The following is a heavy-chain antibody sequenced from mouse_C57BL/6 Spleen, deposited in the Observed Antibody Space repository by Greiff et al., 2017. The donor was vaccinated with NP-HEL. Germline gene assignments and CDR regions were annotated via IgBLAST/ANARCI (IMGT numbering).Heavy chain of an antibody. D-gene: IGHD1-1*01. J-gene: IGHJ4*01. CDR2: INPSTGGT. CDR3: AKAVYVRDYAMDY. V-gene: IGHV1-42*01. Sequence: VQLQQSGPELVKPGASVKISCKASGYSFTGYYMNWVKQSPEKSLEWIGEINPSTGGTTYNQKFKAKATLTVDKSSSTAYMQLKSLTSEDSAVYYCAKAVYVRDYAMDYWGQGTSVTVSS. CDR1: GYSFTGYY.